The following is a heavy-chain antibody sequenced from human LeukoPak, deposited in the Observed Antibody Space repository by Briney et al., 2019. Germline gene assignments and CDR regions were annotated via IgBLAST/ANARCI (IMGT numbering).Heavy chain of an antibody. CDR3: ARGTSGWYWLDP. CDR1: GYTFDSYG. D-gene: IGHD6-19*01. V-gene: IGHV1-18*01. J-gene: IGHJ5*02. CDR2: ISVYSGET. Sequence: GASVKVSCKASGYTFDSYGITWVRQAPGQGLEWMGWISVYSGETDSAQNVKGRVTVTIDTSTTTAYLELRGLTSDDTAVYYCARGTSGWYWLDPWGQGTLVIVSA.